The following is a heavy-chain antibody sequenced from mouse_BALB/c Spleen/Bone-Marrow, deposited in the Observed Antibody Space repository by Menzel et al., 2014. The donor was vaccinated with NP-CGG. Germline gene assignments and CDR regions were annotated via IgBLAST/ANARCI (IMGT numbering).Heavy chain of an antibody. Sequence: QVQLQQSGPELVKPGASVKISCKASGYAFSSSWMNWVKQRPGQGLEWIGRIYPGDGDTNYNGKFKGKATLTADKSSSTAYMQLSRLTSVDSAVYFCARSYYGSSYYFDYWGQGHHSHSLL. J-gene: IGHJ2*01. CDR3: ARSYYGSSYYFDY. CDR2: IYPGDGDT. CDR1: GYAFSSSW. V-gene: IGHV1-82*01. D-gene: IGHD1-1*01.